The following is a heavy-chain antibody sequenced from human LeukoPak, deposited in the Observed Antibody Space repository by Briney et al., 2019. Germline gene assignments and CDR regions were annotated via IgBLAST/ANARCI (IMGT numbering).Heavy chain of an antibody. CDR1: GGSVSTGTYY. V-gene: IGHV4-61*01. Sequence: SETLSLTCTVSGGSVSTGTYYWSWIRQPPGKGLEWIAYIYYSGSTNYNPSLMSRVTISVDASKNQFSLKLRSVTAADTAVYYCARDLWELQSAFDLWGQGTMVTVSS. D-gene: IGHD1-26*01. CDR2: IYYSGST. J-gene: IGHJ3*01. CDR3: ARDLWELQSAFDL.